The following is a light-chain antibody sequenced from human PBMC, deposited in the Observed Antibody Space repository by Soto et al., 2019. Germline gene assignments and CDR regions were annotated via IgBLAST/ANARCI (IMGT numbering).Light chain of an antibody. Sequence: ILMTQCPATLSVSPGERATLSCRATQSVRSSFLAWYQQRPGQAPSLLIYGASTRATGIPDRFSGSGSGTEFTLTISSLQSEDFAVYYCQQSNNWPPITVGPGTRLEIK. CDR1: QSVRSSF. CDR3: QQSNNWPPIT. V-gene: IGKV3-15*01. CDR2: GAS. J-gene: IGKJ5*01.